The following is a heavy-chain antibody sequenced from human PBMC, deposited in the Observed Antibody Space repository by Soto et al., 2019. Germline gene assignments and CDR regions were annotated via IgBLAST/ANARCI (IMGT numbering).Heavy chain of an antibody. Sequence: SETLSLTCTVSGGSISSSSYYWGWIRQPPWKGLEWIGSIYYSGSTYYNPSLKSRVTISVDTSKNQFSLKLSSVTAADTAVYYCARQGYCSSTSCYSLFDYWGQGXLVTVSS. CDR2: IYYSGST. D-gene: IGHD2-2*01. CDR3: ARQGYCSSTSCYSLFDY. J-gene: IGHJ4*02. CDR1: GGSISSSSYY. V-gene: IGHV4-39*01.